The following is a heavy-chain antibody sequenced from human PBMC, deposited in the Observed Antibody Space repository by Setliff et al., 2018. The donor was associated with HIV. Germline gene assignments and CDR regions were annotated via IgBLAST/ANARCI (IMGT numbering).Heavy chain of an antibody. J-gene: IGHJ4*02. CDR1: GDSINNYY. Sequence: SETLSLTCTVSGDSINNYYWTWIRQPPGKGLEWIGYIYHSGGTKYNPSLESRVTISVDTSKKHFSLNLSSVTAADTAVYYCATLHSSGWPYYSDYWGQGILVTVSS. CDR3: ATLHSSGWPYYSDY. CDR2: IYHSGGT. V-gene: IGHV4-4*09. D-gene: IGHD6-19*01.